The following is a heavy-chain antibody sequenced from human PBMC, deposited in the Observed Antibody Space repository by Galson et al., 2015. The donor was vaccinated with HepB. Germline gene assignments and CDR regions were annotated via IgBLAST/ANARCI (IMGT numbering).Heavy chain of an antibody. CDR1: GFTFSPYA. CDR2: ISYVGSHQ. D-gene: IGHD3-10*01. CDR3: ARDSGWYFDL. Sequence: SLRLSCAASGFTFSPYAMHWVRQAPGKGLEWVGIISYVGSHQYYGDSVKGRFTISRDNSKNTLYLQMHSLRGTDTAVYYCARDSGWYFDLWGRGTLVTVSS. V-gene: IGHV3-30*03. J-gene: IGHJ2*01.